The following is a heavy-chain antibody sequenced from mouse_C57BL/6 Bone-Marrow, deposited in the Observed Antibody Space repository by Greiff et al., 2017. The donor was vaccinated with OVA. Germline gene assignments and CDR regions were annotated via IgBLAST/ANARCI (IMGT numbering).Heavy chain of an antibody. J-gene: IGHJ3*01. Sequence: EVQLQQSVAELVRPGASVKLSCTASGFNIKNTYMPWVKQRPEQGLEWIGRIDPANGNTKYAPKFQGKATITADTSSNTAYLQLSSLTSEDTAVYYCARYLRRLAYWGQGTLVTVSA. CDR3: ARYLRRLAY. CDR2: IDPANGNT. V-gene: IGHV14-3*01. CDR1: GFNIKNTY. D-gene: IGHD2-12*01.